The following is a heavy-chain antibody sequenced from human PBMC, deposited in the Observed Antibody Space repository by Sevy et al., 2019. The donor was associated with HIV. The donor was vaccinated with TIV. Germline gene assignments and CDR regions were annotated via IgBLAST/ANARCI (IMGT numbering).Heavy chain of an antibody. CDR1: GFTFSTTS. CDR2: IYSVGNT. CDR3: ARETVSGYNL. D-gene: IGHD5-12*01. J-gene: IGHJ4*02. V-gene: IGHV3-53*01. Sequence: GGSLRLSCAPSGFTFSTTSISWVRQAPGKGLEWVSVIYSVGNTYYADSGKGRFTISRDNSKNTVYLQMNSLRVEDTAVYFCARETVSGYNLWGQGTVVTVSS.